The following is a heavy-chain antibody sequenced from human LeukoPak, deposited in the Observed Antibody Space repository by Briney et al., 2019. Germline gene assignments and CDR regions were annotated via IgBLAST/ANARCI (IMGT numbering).Heavy chain of an antibody. CDR2: IIPMFGAA. CDR1: GYTFTSYD. J-gene: IGHJ6*03. V-gene: IGHV1-69*13. Sequence: SVKVSCKASGYTFTSYDINWLRQAPGQGLEWMGGIIPMFGAANYAQKFQGRVTITADESTSTAYMELSSLRSEDTAMYYCARSRDDYLTGYIYYFYMDVWGKGTTVTVSS. D-gene: IGHD3-9*01. CDR3: ARSRDDYLTGYIYYFYMDV.